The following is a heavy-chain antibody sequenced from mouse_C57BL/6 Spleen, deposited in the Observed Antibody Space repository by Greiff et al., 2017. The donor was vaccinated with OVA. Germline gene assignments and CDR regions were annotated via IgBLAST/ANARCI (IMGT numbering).Heavy chain of an antibody. D-gene: IGHD1-1*01. V-gene: IGHV5-17*01. CDR2: ISSGSSTI. CDR3: ARAYYCGSSYGWYFDV. Sequence: EVHLVESGGGLVKPGGSLKLSCAASGFTFSDYGMHWVRQAPEKGLEWVAYISSGSSTIYYADTVKGRFTISRDNAKNTLFLQMTSLRSEDTAMYYCARAYYCGSSYGWYFDVWGTGTTVTVSS. J-gene: IGHJ1*03. CDR1: GFTFSDYG.